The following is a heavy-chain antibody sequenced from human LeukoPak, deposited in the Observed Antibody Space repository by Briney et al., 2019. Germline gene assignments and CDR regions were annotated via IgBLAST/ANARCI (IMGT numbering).Heavy chain of an antibody. CDR1: GFTFSSYS. Sequence: PGGSLRLSCAASGFTFSSYSMNWVRQAPGKGLEWVSSISSSSYIYYADSVKGRFTISRDNAKNSLFLQMDSLRAEDTAVYYCARDLAGHYYGSGSSFDYWGQGTLVTVS. CDR3: ARDLAGHYYGSGSSFDY. J-gene: IGHJ4*02. CDR2: ISSSSYI. V-gene: IGHV3-21*01. D-gene: IGHD3-10*01.